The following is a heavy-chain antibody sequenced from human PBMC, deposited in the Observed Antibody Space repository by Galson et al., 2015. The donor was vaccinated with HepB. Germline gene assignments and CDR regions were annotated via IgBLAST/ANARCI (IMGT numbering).Heavy chain of an antibody. D-gene: IGHD5-18*01. V-gene: IGHV3-30*18. CDR3: AKDWIQLWLRRDYYGMDV. J-gene: IGHJ6*02. CDR1: GFTFSSYG. CDR2: ISYDGSNK. Sequence: SLRLSCAASGFTFSSYGMHWVRQAPGKGLEWVAVISYDGSNKYYADSVKGRFTISRDNSKNTLYLQMNSLRAEDTAVYYCAKDWIQLWLRRDYYGMDVWGQGTTVTVSS.